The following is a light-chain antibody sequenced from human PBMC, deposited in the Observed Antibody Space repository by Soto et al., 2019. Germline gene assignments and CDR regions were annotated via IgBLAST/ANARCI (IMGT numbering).Light chain of an antibody. Sequence: IQMTKSPSSLSASVGDRVTISCRASQGIGNALGWYQQKPGKPPKGLIYKASTLKSGVPSRFSGSGSGTEFTLTISSLQPDDFATYYCQHYNSYSEAFGQGAKVDIK. CDR1: QGIGNA. CDR2: KAS. J-gene: IGKJ1*01. V-gene: IGKV1-17*01. CDR3: QHYNSYSEA.